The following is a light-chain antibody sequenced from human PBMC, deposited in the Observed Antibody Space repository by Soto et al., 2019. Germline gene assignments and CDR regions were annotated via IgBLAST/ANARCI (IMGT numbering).Light chain of an antibody. CDR1: QSVSGNY. Sequence: EVVLTQSPGTQSLSPGQRASLSCRASQSVSGNYLVWYQQKPGQAPSLLIYDASSRATGIPDRFSGSGSGTDFTLTISRLEPEDFAVYYCQQYGSSPLTFGGGTKVEIK. CDR3: QQYGSSPLT. CDR2: DAS. J-gene: IGKJ4*01. V-gene: IGKV3-20*01.